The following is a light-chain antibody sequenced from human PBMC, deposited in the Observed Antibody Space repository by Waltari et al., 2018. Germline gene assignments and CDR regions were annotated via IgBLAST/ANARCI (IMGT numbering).Light chain of an antibody. V-gene: IGKV3-20*01. CDR2: GAS. CDR3: QHYVRLPAT. Sequence: EIVLTQSPGSLSSSPGERVTLSCRASQSVSRALAWYQQKTGQAPMLLIFGASNRATGIPDRFSGIGSETDFSLTISRLEPEDFAVYYCQHYVRLPATFGRGTKVEIK. CDR1: QSVSRA. J-gene: IGKJ1*01.